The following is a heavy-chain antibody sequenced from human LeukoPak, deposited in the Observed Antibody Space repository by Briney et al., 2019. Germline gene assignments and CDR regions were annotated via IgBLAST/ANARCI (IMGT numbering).Heavy chain of an antibody. CDR2: IYSGGST. D-gene: IGHD3-22*01. J-gene: IGHJ4*02. Sequence: PGGSLRLSCAASGFTVSSNYMSWVRQAPGKGLEWVSVIYSGGSTYYADSVKGRFTISRDNSKNTLYLQMNSLRAEDTAVYYCARDDSSGYYRTFDYWGQGTLVTVSS. V-gene: IGHV3-66*02. CDR3: ARDDSSGYYRTFDY. CDR1: GFTVSSNY.